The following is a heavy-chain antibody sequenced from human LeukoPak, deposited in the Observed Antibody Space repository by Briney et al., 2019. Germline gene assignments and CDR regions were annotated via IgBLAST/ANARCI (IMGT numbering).Heavy chain of an antibody. V-gene: IGHV3-7*01. CDR3: ARDHCSSTSCYGWDAFDI. J-gene: IGHJ3*02. D-gene: IGHD2-2*01. CDR2: IKEDGSEK. CDR1: GFTFSSYA. Sequence: AGGSLRLSCAASGFTFSSYAMSWVRQAPGKGLEWVANIKEDGSEKYYVDSVKGRFTISRDNAKNSLYLQMNSLRAEDTAVYYCARDHCSSTSCYGWDAFDIWGQGTMVTVSS.